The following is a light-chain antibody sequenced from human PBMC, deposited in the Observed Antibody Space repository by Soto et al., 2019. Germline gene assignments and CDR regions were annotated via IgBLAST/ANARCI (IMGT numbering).Light chain of an antibody. CDR2: GAF. Sequence: VLTQSPGTLSLSPGERGTLSCRASQSVSSSYLAWYQQKPGQAPRLLIYGAFSRATGIPDTFSGSGSGTDLTRTISRLEPEDFEVYYWQQYGSSPQTFGQGPKVEI. V-gene: IGKV3-20*01. CDR3: QQYGSSPQT. CDR1: QSVSSSY. J-gene: IGKJ1*01.